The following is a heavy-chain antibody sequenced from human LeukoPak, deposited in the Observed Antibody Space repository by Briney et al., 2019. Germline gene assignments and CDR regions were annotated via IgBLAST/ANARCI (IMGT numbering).Heavy chain of an antibody. Sequence: ASVKVSCKASGYTFTSYGISWVRQAPGQGLEWMGIVNPSGGSTSYAQKFQGRVTMTRDTSTSTVYMELSSLRSEDTAVYYCAREYCVDGSGSYCWRIDYYYYGMDVWGQGTTVTVSS. CDR3: AREYCVDGSGSYCWRIDYYYYGMDV. D-gene: IGHD3-10*01. CDR1: GYTFTSYG. CDR2: VNPSGGST. J-gene: IGHJ6*02. V-gene: IGHV1-46*01.